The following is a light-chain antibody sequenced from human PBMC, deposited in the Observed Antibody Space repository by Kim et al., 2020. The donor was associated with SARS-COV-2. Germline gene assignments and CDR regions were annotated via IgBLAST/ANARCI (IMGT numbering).Light chain of an antibody. J-gene: IGLJ2*01. Sequence: QAVVTQEPSLTVSPGGTVTLTCASSTGAVTSGYYPNWFQQKPGQPPRALIYNTNNKHSWTPARFSGSLLGGKAALTLSGVQPEDEADYYCLLYYGGAQSHVVFGGGTQLTVL. V-gene: IGLV7-43*01. CDR2: NTN. CDR1: TGAVTSGYY. CDR3: LLYYGGAQSHVV.